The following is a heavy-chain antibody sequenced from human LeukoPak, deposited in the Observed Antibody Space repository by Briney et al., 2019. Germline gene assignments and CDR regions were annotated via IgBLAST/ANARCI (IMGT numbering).Heavy chain of an antibody. J-gene: IGHJ5*02. Sequence: ASVKVSCKASGYTFTGYYMHWVRQAPGQGLEWMGWINPNSGGTNYAQKFQGRVTMTRDTSIGTAYMELSRLRSDDTAVYYCARGYSSSWEDNWFDPWGQGTLVTVSS. CDR1: GYTFTGYY. V-gene: IGHV1-2*02. D-gene: IGHD6-13*01. CDR2: INPNSGGT. CDR3: ARGYSSSWEDNWFDP.